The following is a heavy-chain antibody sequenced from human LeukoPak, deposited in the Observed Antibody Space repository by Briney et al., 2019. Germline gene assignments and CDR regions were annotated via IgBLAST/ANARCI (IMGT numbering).Heavy chain of an antibody. V-gene: IGHV3-53*01. Sequence: GGSLRLSCAASGFTVSSNYMSWVRQAPGKGLEWVSVIYSGGSTYYADSVKGRFTISRDNSKNTLYLQMNSLRAEDTAVYYCARGPELQLVRGNAFDIWGQGTMVTVSS. CDR3: ARGPELQLVRGNAFDI. D-gene: IGHD6-6*01. J-gene: IGHJ3*02. CDR2: IYSGGST. CDR1: GFTVSSNY.